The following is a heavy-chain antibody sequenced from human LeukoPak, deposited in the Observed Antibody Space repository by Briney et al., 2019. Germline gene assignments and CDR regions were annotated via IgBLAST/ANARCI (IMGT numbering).Heavy chain of an antibody. D-gene: IGHD4-17*01. J-gene: IGHJ6*03. Sequence: SVKVSCKASGGTFSSYAISWVRQAPGQGLEWMGGIIPIFGTANYAQKFQGRVTITADESTSTAYMELSSLRSEDTAVYYCAREDGDYPSYYYYMDVWGKGTTVTISS. CDR1: GGTFSSYA. V-gene: IGHV1-69*13. CDR2: IIPIFGTA. CDR3: AREDGDYPSYYYYMDV.